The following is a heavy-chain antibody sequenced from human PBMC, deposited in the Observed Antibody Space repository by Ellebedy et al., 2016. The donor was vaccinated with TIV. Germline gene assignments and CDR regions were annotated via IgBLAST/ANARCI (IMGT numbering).Heavy chain of an antibody. Sequence: SLKISXAASGFTFGNFAMHWVRQVPGKGLEWVSGITWRGGSIDQADSVEGRFTISRDNGKNSLYLQMNSLRPEDTALYYCAKDYSSVSYYYMDVWGKGTTVIVSS. CDR2: ITWRGGSI. D-gene: IGHD2-21*01. V-gene: IGHV3-9*01. J-gene: IGHJ6*03. CDR3: AKDYSSVSYYYMDV. CDR1: GFTFGNFA.